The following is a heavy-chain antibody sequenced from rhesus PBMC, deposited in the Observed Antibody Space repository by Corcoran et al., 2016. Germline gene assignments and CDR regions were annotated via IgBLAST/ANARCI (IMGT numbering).Heavy chain of an antibody. CDR2: ISGSSGAA. CDR1: GGSISSDNW. V-gene: IGHV4-65*01. J-gene: IGHJ4*01. Sequence: QVQLQESGPGLVKPSETLSLTCAVSGGSISSDNWWTWIRQPPGKGPEWIGYISGSSGAAYYPPSRKGRLTISTDTSKNEFSQRLTSVAAADTAVYYCAGLGGGGGNWNFDYWGQGVRVAVSS. D-gene: IGHD6-25*01. CDR3: AGLGGGGGNWNFDY.